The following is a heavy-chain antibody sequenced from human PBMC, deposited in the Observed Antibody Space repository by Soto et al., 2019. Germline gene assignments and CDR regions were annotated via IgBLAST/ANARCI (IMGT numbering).Heavy chain of an antibody. D-gene: IGHD3-22*01. CDR1: GGTFSSYA. V-gene: IGHV1-69*13. CDR2: IIPIFGTA. J-gene: IGHJ1*01. CDR3: ARGWGYDSYTYYYAD. Sequence: SVKVSCKASGGTFSSYAISWVRQAPGQGLEWMGGIIPIFGTANYAQKFQGRVTITADESTSTAYMELSRLRSEDTAVYYCARGWGYDSYTYYYADCGQGTVVTVSS.